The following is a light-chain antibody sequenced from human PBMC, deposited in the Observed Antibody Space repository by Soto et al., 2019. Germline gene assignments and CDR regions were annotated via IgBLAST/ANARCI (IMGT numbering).Light chain of an antibody. CDR3: QQSYSTLRT. V-gene: IGKV1-39*01. Sequence: DTQMTQSPSSLSASVGDRVTITCRASQGISSYLNWYQQKPGKAPKLLIYAASSLQSGVPSRFSGSGSGTDFTLTISSLQPEDFATYYCQQSYSTLRTFGQGTKVDIK. CDR2: AAS. J-gene: IGKJ1*01. CDR1: QGISSY.